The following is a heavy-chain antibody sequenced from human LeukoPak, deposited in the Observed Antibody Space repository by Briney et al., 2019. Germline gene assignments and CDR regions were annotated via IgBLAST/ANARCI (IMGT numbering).Heavy chain of an antibody. CDR3: AKGSARRWFWYFDY. V-gene: IGHV3-23*01. CDR1: GFTFSSYS. CDR2: ISGSGGST. J-gene: IGHJ4*02. Sequence: GGSLRLSCAASGFTFSSYSMNWVRQAPGKGLEWVSAISGSGGSTYYADSVKGRFTISRDNSKNTLYLQMNSLRAEDTAVYYCAKGSARRWFWYFDYWGQGTLVTVSS. D-gene: IGHD4-23*01.